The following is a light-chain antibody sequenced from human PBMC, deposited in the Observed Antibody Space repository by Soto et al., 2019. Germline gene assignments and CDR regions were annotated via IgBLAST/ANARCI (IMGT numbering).Light chain of an antibody. CDR2: DAS. Sequence: EVVMTQSPATLSVSPGETATLSCRASQSVAGNLAWYQQKPGQPPRLLIYDASNRATGIPVRFSGSGSGTDFTLAISSLEPEDFAVYYCQQRSNWITFGQGTRLEIK. V-gene: IGKV3-11*01. J-gene: IGKJ5*01. CDR1: QSVAGN. CDR3: QQRSNWIT.